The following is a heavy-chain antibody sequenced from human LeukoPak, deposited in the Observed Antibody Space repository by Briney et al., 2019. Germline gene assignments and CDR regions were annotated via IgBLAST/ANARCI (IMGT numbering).Heavy chain of an antibody. CDR2: ISAYNGNT. Sequence: AASVNVSCKASGYTFTSYGISWVRQAPGQGLEWMGWISAYNGNTNYAQKLQGRVTMTTDTSTSTAYMELRSLRSDDTAVYYCARDLRLGELSLPNYWGQGTLVTVSS. CDR1: GYTFTSYG. D-gene: IGHD3-16*02. J-gene: IGHJ4*02. CDR3: ARDLRLGELSLPNY. V-gene: IGHV1-18*01.